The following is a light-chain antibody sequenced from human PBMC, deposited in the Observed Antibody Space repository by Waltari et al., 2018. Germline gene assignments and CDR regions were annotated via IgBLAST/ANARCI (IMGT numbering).Light chain of an antibody. CDR2: AAS. J-gene: IGKJ3*01. Sequence: EIVLTQSPGTLYMYPGETATLSCRASQSVRSSYLAWYQQKPGQAPRLLIFAASRRATGIPDRFSGSGSGTDFTLTVSRLEPEDFAVYYCQQYGISPLTFGPGTTVDIK. CDR1: QSVRSSY. CDR3: QQYGISPLT. V-gene: IGKV3-20*01.